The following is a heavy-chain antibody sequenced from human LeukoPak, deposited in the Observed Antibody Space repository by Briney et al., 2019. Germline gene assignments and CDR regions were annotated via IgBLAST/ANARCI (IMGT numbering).Heavy chain of an antibody. CDR3: ARVGAPRGNYYYYMDV. CDR2: IYYSGST. D-gene: IGHD1-26*01. J-gene: IGHJ6*03. V-gene: IGHV4-34*01. CDR1: GGSFSGYY. Sequence: SETLSLTCAVYGGSFSGYYWSWIRQPPGKGLEWIGSIYYSGSTYYNPSLKSRVTISVDTSKNQFSLKLSSVTAADTAVYYCARVGAPRGNYYYYMDVWGKGTTVTVSS.